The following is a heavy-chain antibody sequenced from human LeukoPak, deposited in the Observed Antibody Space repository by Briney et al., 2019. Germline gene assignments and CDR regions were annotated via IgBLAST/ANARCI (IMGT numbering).Heavy chain of an antibody. J-gene: IGHJ3*02. CDR2: LNPNSGGT. Sequence: ASVKVSCKASGYTFTDYYLHWVRQAPGQGLEWMGWLNPNSGGTNFAQNFQGRVTMTRDTSITTAYMELNTLRSDDTAVYYCARYCPTSCNAGDTFDIWGQGTVVTVSS. D-gene: IGHD2/OR15-2a*01. CDR1: GYTFTDYY. V-gene: IGHV1-2*02. CDR3: ARYCPTSCNAGDTFDI.